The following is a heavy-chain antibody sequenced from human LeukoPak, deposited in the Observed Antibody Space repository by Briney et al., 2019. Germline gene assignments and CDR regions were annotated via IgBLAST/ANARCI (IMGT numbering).Heavy chain of an antibody. CDR3: AGRPRKFTAAAGTHNWFDP. V-gene: IGHV3-21*01. CDR1: GFTFSSYS. CDR2: ISSSSSYI. Sequence: GGSLRLSCAASGFTFSSYSMNWVRQAPGKGLEWVSSISSSSSYIYYADSVKGRFTISRDNAKNSLYLQMNSLRAEDTAVYYCAGRPRKFTAAAGTHNWFDPWGQGTLVTVSS. D-gene: IGHD6-13*01. J-gene: IGHJ5*02.